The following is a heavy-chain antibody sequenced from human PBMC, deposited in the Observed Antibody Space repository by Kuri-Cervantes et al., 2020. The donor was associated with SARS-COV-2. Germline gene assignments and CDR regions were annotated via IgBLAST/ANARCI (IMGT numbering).Heavy chain of an antibody. V-gene: IGHV3-23*01. J-gene: IGHJ4*02. CDR3: TTYESTGYYYDY. CDR1: AFTFSGRS. Sequence: SLMLYCAASAFTFSGRSMSWVRQAPGKGLEWVSTISGSGGSAYYVDSVMGRFTISRDNSKNTLYLQMNSLRAEDTAIYYCTTYESTGYYYDYWGQGTLVTVSS. D-gene: IGHD3-22*01. CDR2: ISGSGGSA.